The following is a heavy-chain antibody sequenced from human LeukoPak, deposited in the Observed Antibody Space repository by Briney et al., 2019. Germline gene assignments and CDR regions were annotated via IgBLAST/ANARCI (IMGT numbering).Heavy chain of an antibody. J-gene: IGHJ3*02. CDR1: GYRFTSYW. D-gene: IGHD2-15*01. CDR3: VPSKPCSSGEGGNGFEI. CDR2: INSGDSHT. V-gene: IGHV5-51*01. Sequence: GESLKISCKGSGYRFTSYWIGWVRQMPGKGLEWMGIINSGDSHTKYSPALQGHVTISADKSISTAYLHWSTLKASDPATYYCVPSKPCSSGEGGNGFEIWGQGKMVNVSS.